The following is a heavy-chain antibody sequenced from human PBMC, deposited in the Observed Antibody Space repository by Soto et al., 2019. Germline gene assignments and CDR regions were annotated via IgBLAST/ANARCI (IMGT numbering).Heavy chain of an antibody. D-gene: IGHD3-10*01. CDR3: AREDYGSGNYYYGMDV. CDR2: IGTAGDT. J-gene: IGHJ6*02. Sequence: EVQLVESGGGLVQPGGSLRLSCAASGFTFSSYDMHWVRQATGNGLEWVSAIGTAGDTYYPGSVKGRFTISRENAKDPLYLQLNSLRAGDTAVYYCAREDYGSGNYYYGMDVWGQGTTVTVSS. CDR1: GFTFSSYD. V-gene: IGHV3-13*04.